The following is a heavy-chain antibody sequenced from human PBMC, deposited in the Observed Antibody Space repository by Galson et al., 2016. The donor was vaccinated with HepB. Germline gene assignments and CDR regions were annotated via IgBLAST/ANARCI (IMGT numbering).Heavy chain of an antibody. J-gene: IGHJ4*02. Sequence: SLRLSCAASGFTFYTFTMHWVRQSPGKGPECVAAISSEGSNRHYADSVRGRFTISRDNPRNTLYLQMDSLTTEDTAVYYCARGEIGTTLDWGQGALVTISS. D-gene: IGHD4-23*01. CDR3: ARGEIGTTLD. CDR1: GFTFYTFT. CDR2: ISSEGSNR. V-gene: IGHV3-30-3*01.